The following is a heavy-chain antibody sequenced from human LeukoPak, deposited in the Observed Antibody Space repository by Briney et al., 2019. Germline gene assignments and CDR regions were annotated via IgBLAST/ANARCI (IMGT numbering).Heavy chain of an antibody. CDR1: GFTFSSYG. J-gene: IGHJ6*03. D-gene: IGHD5-18*01. CDR2: IRYDGSNK. V-gene: IGHV3-30*02. Sequence: GGSLRLSCAASGFTFSSYGMHWVRQAPGKGLEWVAFIRYDGSNKYYADSVKGRFTISRDNSKNTLYLHVNSLRSEDTAVYYCARDTAMVTGPYYYYYMDVWGKGTTVTISS. CDR3: ARDTAMVTGPYYYYYMDV.